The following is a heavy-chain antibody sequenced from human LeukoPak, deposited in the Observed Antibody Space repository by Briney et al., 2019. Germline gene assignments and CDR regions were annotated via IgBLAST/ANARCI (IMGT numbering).Heavy chain of an antibody. CDR1: GFTFSSYW. J-gene: IGHJ6*03. V-gene: IGHV3-7*01. D-gene: IGHD3-10*01. CDR3: ARSRLTMVRGVIIPPYYMDV. CDR2: IKQDGSEK. Sequence: GGSLRLSCAASGFTFSSYWMSWVRQAPGKGLEWVANIKQDGSEKYYVDSVKGRFTISRDNAKNSLYLQMNSLRAEDTAVYYCARSRLTMVRGVIIPPYYMDVWGKGTTVTVSS.